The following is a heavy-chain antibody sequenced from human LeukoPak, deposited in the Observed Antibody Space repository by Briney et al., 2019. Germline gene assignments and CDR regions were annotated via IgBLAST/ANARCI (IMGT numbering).Heavy chain of an antibody. D-gene: IGHD6-19*01. Sequence: SETLSLTCTVSGGSISSSSYYWGWIRQPPGKGLEWIGSIYYSGSTYYNPSLKSRVTISVDTSKNQFSLKLSSVTAADTAVYYCARRDSSGWYRYWGQGTLVTVSS. V-gene: IGHV4-39*07. CDR3: ARRDSSGWYRY. J-gene: IGHJ4*02. CDR2: IYYSGST. CDR1: GGSISSSSYY.